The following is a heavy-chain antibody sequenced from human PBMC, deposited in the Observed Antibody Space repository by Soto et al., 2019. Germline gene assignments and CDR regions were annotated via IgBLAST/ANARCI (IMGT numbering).Heavy chain of an antibody. CDR1: GYTFTGYY. D-gene: IGHD1-1*01. Sequence: EASVKVSCKASGYTFTGYYMHWVRQAPGQGLEWMGWINPNSGGTNYAQKFQGRVTMTRDTSISTVYMELSSLRSEDTAVYYCARGWNDFPHWGQGTLVTVSS. J-gene: IGHJ1*01. CDR3: ARGWNDFPH. CDR2: INPNSGGT. V-gene: IGHV1-2*02.